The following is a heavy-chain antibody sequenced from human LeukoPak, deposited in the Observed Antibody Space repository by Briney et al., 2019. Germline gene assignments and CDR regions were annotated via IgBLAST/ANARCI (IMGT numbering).Heavy chain of an antibody. V-gene: IGHV1-3*01. Sequence: ASVKVSCKASGYTFTSYYMHWVRQAPGQRLEWMGWINAGTGDTKYSQKFQGRVTITRDTSATTAHMELSSLRSEDTAVYYCARNAVGKTDFDYWGQGTLVTVSS. CDR1: GYTFTSYY. J-gene: IGHJ4*02. CDR2: INAGTGDT. D-gene: IGHD4-23*01. CDR3: ARNAVGKTDFDY.